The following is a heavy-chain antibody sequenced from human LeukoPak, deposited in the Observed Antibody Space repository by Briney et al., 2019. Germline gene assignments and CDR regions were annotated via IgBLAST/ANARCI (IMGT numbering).Heavy chain of an antibody. CDR2: IYPGDSDT. CDR1: GYTFTKYW. CDR3: ARHGGGIGDY. V-gene: IGHV5-51*01. Sequence: GESLKISCKGSGYTFTKYWIAWVRQMPGKGLEWMGIIYPGDSDTRYSPSFQGQVTISADTSAYMQWNSLKASDTAMYYCARHGGGIGDYWGQGTLVTVSS. D-gene: IGHD3-16*02. J-gene: IGHJ4*02.